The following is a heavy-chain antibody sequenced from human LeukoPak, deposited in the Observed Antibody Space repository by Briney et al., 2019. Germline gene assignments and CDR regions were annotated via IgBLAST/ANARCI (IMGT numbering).Heavy chain of an antibody. CDR2: ISGSGGST. CDR1: GFTFSSYA. V-gene: IGHV3-23*01. J-gene: IGHJ3*02. Sequence: GGSLRLSCAASGFTFSSYAMSWVRQAPGKGLEWVSAISGSGGSTYYADSVKGRFTISRDNSKNTLYLQMNSLRAEDTAVYYCAKAQVTMIVAVIGRFRRTYAFDIWGQGAMVTVSS. D-gene: IGHD3-22*01. CDR3: AKAQVTMIVAVIGRFRRTYAFDI.